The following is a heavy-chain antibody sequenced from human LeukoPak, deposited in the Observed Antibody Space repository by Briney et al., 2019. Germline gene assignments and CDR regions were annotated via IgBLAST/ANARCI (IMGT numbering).Heavy chain of an antibody. CDR1: GFTFNNHW. CDR2: ISGTGGSI. J-gene: IGHJ4*02. CDR3: AKDYSNYDRFEY. D-gene: IGHD4-11*01. V-gene: IGHV3-23*01. Sequence: PGGSLRLSCVVSGFTFNNHWMSWVRQAPGKGLEWVSDISGTGGSIDYADSVKGRFTSSRDNSKNTLYLQMNSLRAEDTAVYYCAKDYSNYDRFEYWGQGTQVTVSS.